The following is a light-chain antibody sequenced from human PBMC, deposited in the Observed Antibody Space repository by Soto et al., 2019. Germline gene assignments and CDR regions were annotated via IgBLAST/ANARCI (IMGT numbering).Light chain of an antibody. CDR2: EVS. CDR1: SSDIGTYDY. J-gene: IGLJ1*01. CDR3: CSYGGGNNFYV. V-gene: IGLV2-8*01. Sequence: ALTQPPAASGSPGQSVTISCTGTSSDIGTYDYVSWYQHLPDKAPKLIIYEVSKRPSGVPDRFSGSKSGNTASLTVSGLQAEDEGDYYCCSYGGGNNFYVFGTGTKVTVL.